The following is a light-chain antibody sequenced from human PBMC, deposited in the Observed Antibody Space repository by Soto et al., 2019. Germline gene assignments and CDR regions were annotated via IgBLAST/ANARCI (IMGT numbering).Light chain of an antibody. CDR3: QQYGSFRT. CDR2: GAS. J-gene: IGKJ1*01. V-gene: IGKV3-20*01. CDR1: QSVSSSY. Sequence: EIVLTQSPGTLSLSPGERATLSCRASQSVSSSYLAWYQQKPGQAPRLLIYGASSRSTGIPDSFSGSGSGTDFTLTISRLEPEDFAVYYCQQYGSFRTFGQGTKVEIK.